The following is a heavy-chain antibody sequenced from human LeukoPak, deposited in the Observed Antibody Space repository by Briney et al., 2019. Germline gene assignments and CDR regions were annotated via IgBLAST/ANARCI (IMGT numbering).Heavy chain of an antibody. D-gene: IGHD2-15*01. CDR3: ARQSYCSGGTCYWWFDP. Sequence: GEPLKISCKGSGYTFTSSWIGWVRKMPGKGLEWLGVINPDDSDTRYSPSFQGQVTISADKSISTAYLQWSCLKASDSAMYYCARQSYCSGGTCYWWFDPWGQGTLVTVSS. V-gene: IGHV5-51*01. CDR1: GYTFTSSW. CDR2: INPDDSDT. J-gene: IGHJ5*02.